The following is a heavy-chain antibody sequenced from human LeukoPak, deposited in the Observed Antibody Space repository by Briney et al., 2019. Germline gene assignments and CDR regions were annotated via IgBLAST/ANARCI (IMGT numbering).Heavy chain of an antibody. Sequence: SETLSLTCTVSGGSVSAYYWNWIRQPPGKGLEWIGFIYRSGITSYNPSLKSRVTISIDTSKNDFSLNLTSVTAADTAVYYCARAPSDWVATNWFDPWGHGTLVTVSS. J-gene: IGHJ5*02. CDR3: ARAPSDWVATNWFDP. D-gene: IGHD3-9*01. CDR1: GGSVSAYY. CDR2: IYRSGIT. V-gene: IGHV4-59*02.